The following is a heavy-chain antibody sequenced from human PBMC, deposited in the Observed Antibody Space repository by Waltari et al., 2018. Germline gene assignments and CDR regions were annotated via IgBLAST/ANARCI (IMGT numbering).Heavy chain of an antibody. Sequence: QVQLVQSGAEVKKPGSSMKVSCKASGGTFSSYAISWVRQAPGQGLEWMGGIIPILGIANYAPKFQGRVTITADESTSTAYMELSSLRSEDTAVYYCARRRQQLGAFDIWGQGTMVTVSS. CDR3: ARRRQQLGAFDI. V-gene: IGHV1-69*04. D-gene: IGHD6-13*01. CDR2: IIPILGIA. J-gene: IGHJ3*02. CDR1: GGTFSSYA.